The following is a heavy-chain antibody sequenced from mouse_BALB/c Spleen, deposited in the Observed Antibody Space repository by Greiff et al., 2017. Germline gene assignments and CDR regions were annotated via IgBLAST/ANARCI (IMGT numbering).Heavy chain of an antibody. D-gene: IGHD2-1*01. J-gene: IGHJ4*01. CDR1: GYTFTSYW. CDR2: IYPSDSYT. V-gene: IGHV1-69*02. CDR3: TRSDGNPMDY. Sequence: QVQLKQPGAELVRPGASVKLSCKASGYTFTSYWINWVKQRPGQGLEWIGNIYPSDSYTNYNQKFKDKATLTVDKSSSTAYMQLSSPTSEDSAVYYCTRSDGNPMDYWGQGTSVTVSS.